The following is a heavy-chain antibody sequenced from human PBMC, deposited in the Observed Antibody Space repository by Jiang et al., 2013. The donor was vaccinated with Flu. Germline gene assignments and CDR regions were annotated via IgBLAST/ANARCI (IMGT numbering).Heavy chain of an antibody. V-gene: IGHV1-69*04. CDR1: GGTFNTYT. D-gene: IGHD2-2*01. CDR2: IIPLLGVV. CDR3: ASAGYHVPRDWSDP. J-gene: IGHJ5*02. Sequence: SGAEVKKPGSSVKVSCKASGGTFNTYTISWVRQAPGQGLEWMGRIIPLLGVVNYAQKFQGRLTITADKSTTTAYMELSSLRSEDTAVYFCASAGYHVPRDWSDPWGQGTLVTVSS.